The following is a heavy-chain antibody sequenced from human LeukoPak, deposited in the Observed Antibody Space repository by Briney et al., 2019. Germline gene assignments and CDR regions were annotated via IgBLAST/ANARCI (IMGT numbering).Heavy chain of an antibody. V-gene: IGHV3-15*04. CDR3: ATGSLGY. CDR1: RFNFINAW. CDR2: IETKNEGETT. D-gene: IGHD3-16*01. Sequence: GGSLRLSCAASRFNFINAWMSWVRQAPGKELEWVGRIETKNEGETTDYVAPVKGRLTVSRDDSINSVYLQMNSLRTEDTAVYYCATGSLGYWGQGALVTVSS. J-gene: IGHJ4*02.